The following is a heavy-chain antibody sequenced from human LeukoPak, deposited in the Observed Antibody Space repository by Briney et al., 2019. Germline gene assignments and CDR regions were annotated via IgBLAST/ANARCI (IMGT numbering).Heavy chain of an antibody. CDR2: ISSSGYM. V-gene: IGHV3-21*01. Sequence: KPGGSLRLSCAASGFTFSSYNMNWVRQAPGKGLEWVSSISSSGYMYYAESVKGRFTISRVNAKNSLYLQMNSLRVDDTAVYYCARDVGSHSTGGYYHYFDDWGQGTLVTVSS. J-gene: IGHJ4*02. CDR1: GFTFSSYN. D-gene: IGHD2-8*02. CDR3: ARDVGSHSTGGYYHYFDD.